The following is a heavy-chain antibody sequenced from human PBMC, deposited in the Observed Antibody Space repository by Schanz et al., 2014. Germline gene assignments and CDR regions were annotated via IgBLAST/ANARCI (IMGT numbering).Heavy chain of an antibody. J-gene: IGHJ6*03. Sequence: VQLVDSGGGLVQPGGSLRLSCAASGFTVSNSYIHWVRQAPGKGLEWVSTIYSSGSTYYADSVKGRFTISRDNAKNSLFLQMNSLRADDTAVYYCVRDRGFCANDICWLRYYMDVWGNGTTVTVSS. D-gene: IGHD2-8*01. CDR3: VRDRGFCANDICWLRYYMDV. CDR2: IYSSGST. CDR1: GFTVSNSY. V-gene: IGHV3-53*01.